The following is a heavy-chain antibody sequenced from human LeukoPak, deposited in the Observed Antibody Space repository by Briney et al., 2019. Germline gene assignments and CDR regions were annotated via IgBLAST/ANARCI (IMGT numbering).Heavy chain of an antibody. Sequence: PGGSLRLSCAASGFTFSSYSMNWVRQAPGKGLEWVSSISSSSSYIYYADSVKGRFTTSRDNAKNSLYLQMNSLRAEDTAVYYCARDKGPYSNPLAYWGQGTLVTVSS. V-gene: IGHV3-21*01. CDR3: ARDKGPYSNPLAY. D-gene: IGHD4-11*01. CDR1: GFTFSSYS. J-gene: IGHJ4*02. CDR2: ISSSSSYI.